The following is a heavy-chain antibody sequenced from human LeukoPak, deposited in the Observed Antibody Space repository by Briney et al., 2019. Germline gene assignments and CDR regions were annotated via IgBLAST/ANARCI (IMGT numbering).Heavy chain of an antibody. J-gene: IGHJ4*02. D-gene: IGHD6-25*01. CDR1: GFTFSSYS. CDR3: ARGGSSGSVSDY. V-gene: IGHV3-21*01. CDR2: ISSSSSYI. Sequence: RPGGSLRLSCAVSGFTFSSYSMNWVRQAPGKGLEWVSSISSSSSYIYYADSVKGRFTISRDNAKNSLYLQMNSLRAEDTAVYYCARGGSSGSVSDYWGQGTLVTVSS.